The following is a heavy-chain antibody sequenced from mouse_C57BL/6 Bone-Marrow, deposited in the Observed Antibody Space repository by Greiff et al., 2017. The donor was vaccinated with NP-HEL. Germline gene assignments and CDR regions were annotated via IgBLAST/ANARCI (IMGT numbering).Heavy chain of an antibody. J-gene: IGHJ3*01. V-gene: IGHV1-81*01. Sequence: VKLVESGAELARPGASVKLSCKASGYTFTSYGISWVKQRTGQGLEWIGEIYPRSGNTYYNEKFKGKATLTADKSSSTAYMELRSLTSEDSAVYFCARLGPLYGNYWGQGTLVTVSA. CDR1: GYTFTSYG. CDR3: ARLGPLYGNY. D-gene: IGHD2-1*01. CDR2: IYPRSGNT.